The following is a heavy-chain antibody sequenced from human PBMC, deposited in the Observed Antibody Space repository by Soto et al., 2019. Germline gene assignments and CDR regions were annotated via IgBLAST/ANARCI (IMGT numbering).Heavy chain of an antibody. Sequence: QVQLVQSGAEVKKPGSSVKVSCKASGGTLSSSAISWVRQAHGQGLEWMGGIIPIYGTTNYAQKFQDRVTITADESTSTAYMELSSLRSEDTAVYYCARNMGGCSAGSCRYNWFDPWGQGTLVTVSS. CDR3: ARNMGGCSAGSCRYNWFDP. D-gene: IGHD2-15*01. J-gene: IGHJ5*02. CDR1: GGTLSSSA. V-gene: IGHV1-69*01. CDR2: IIPIYGTT.